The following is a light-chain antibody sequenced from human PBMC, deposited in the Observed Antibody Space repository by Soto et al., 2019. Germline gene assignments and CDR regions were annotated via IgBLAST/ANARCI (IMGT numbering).Light chain of an antibody. CDR2: EVS. J-gene: IGLJ2*01. CDR3: SSYAGSNNLV. V-gene: IGLV2-8*01. CDR1: SSDVGGYKY. Sequence: QSVLTQPPSASGSPGQSVTISCTGTSSDVGGYKYVSWYQQHPGKAPKVMIYEVSERPSGVPDRFSGSKSGNTASLTVSGLQAEDEAEYYCSSYAGSNNLVFGGGTKLTVL.